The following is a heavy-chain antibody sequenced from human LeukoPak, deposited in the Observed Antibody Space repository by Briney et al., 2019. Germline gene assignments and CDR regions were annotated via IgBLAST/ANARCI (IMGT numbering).Heavy chain of an antibody. V-gene: IGHV1-24*01. CDR3: ATTDGWAQGGAFDI. D-gene: IGHD5-24*01. Sequence: APVQVSCKVSGYTLTELSMHWVRQAPGKGLEWMGGFDPEDGETIYAQKFQGRVTMTEDTSTDTAYMELSSLRSEDTAVYYCATTDGWAQGGAFDIWGQGTMVTVSS. CDR2: FDPEDGET. CDR1: GYTLTELS. J-gene: IGHJ3*02.